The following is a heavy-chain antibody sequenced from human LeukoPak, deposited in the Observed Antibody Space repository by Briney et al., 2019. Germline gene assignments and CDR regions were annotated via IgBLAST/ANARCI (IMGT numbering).Heavy chain of an antibody. CDR3: ATIKRGSIFGYFDF. D-gene: IGHD5-18*01. V-gene: IGHV4-59*11. CDR2: LFDSVRT. J-gene: IGHJ4*02. CDR1: GGSITSHY. Sequence: TSETLSLTCTVSGGSITSHYWSWVRQPPGKGLEWIAHLFDSVRTKDNPSLKSRLTLSADTSKNQFSLRLNSVTAADTAVYYCATIKRGSIFGYFDFWGQGIKVTVSS.